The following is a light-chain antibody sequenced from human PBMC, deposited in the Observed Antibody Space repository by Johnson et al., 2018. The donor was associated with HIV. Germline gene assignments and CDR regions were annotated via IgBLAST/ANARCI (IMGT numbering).Light chain of an antibody. CDR2: DNN. CDR1: SSNIENNY. CDR3: LAWDTSLRAWGV. J-gene: IGLJ1*01. V-gene: IGLV1-51*01. Sequence: QSMLTQPPSVSAAPGQKVTISCSGSSSNIENNYVSWYQQLPGTAPKLLIYDNNKRPSGIPDRFSGSKSGTSATLGITGLQTGDEADYYCLAWDTSLRAWGVFGTGTKVTVL.